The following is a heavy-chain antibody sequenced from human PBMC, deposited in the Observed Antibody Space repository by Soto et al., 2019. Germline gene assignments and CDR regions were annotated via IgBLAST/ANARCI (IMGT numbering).Heavy chain of an antibody. CDR2: ISHGDSDT. J-gene: IGHJ6*02. CDR3: ARHVGGRDYYYVIDV. CDR1: GYSFTSYW. Sequence: PGESLKISCKGSGYSFTSYWIGWVLQLTGKGLEWMGIISHGDSDTRYSPSFQGHVTFSADKSINTAYAQWSSLKASDTALYYCARHVGGRDYYYVIDVWGQGITVTV. V-gene: IGHV5-51*01.